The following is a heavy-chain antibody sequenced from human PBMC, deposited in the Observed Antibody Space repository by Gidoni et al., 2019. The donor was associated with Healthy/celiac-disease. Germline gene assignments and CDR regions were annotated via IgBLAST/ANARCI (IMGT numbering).Heavy chain of an antibody. Sequence: EVQLLESGGGLVQPGGSLRLSCAASGFTFSSYATRWVSLAPGKGLEWVSAISGCGVSTYYADSVKGRFTISRDNAKNTLYQQMNSLRAEDTAVYYCAKDRWCSGGSCYSGYGMDVWGQGTTVTVSS. CDR1: GFTFSSYA. CDR2: ISGCGVST. V-gene: IGHV3-23*01. D-gene: IGHD2-15*01. J-gene: IGHJ6*02. CDR3: AKDRWCSGGSCYSGYGMDV.